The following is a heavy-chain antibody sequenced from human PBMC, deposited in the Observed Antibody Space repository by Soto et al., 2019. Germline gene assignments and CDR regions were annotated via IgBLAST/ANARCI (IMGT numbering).Heavy chain of an antibody. D-gene: IGHD6-6*01. V-gene: IGHV3-48*01. Sequence: GGSLRLSCAVSGFTFSSYSMNWLRQAPGKGLEWVSYISSSGLTIYYADFVEGRFTIFRDNATSSLYLQMNSLRAEDTAVYYCARTLRGIAARRGWFDPWGQGTLVTVSS. CDR1: GFTFSSYS. J-gene: IGHJ5*02. CDR3: ARTLRGIAARRGWFDP. CDR2: ISSSGLTI.